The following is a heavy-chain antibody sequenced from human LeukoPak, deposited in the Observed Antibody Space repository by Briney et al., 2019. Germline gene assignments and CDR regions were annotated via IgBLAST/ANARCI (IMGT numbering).Heavy chain of an antibody. CDR3: ARSYPSLDYGDYKLDAIDI. CDR1: GFTFSDYY. D-gene: IGHD4-17*01. Sequence: PGGSLRLSCAASGFTFSDYYMSWIRQAPGKGLEWVSYISSSGSTIYYADSVKGRFTISRDNAKNSLYLQMNSLRAEDTAVYYCARSYPSLDYGDYKLDAIDIWGQGTMVTVSS. V-gene: IGHV3-11*01. J-gene: IGHJ3*02. CDR2: ISSSGSTI.